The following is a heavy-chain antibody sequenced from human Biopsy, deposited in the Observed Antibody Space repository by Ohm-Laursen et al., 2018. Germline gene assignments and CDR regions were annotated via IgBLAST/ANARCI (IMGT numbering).Heavy chain of an antibody. CDR2: INAYNGNT. V-gene: IGHV1-18*01. CDR1: GYNFNSYG. J-gene: IGHJ5*02. D-gene: IGHD3-3*01. CDR3: ARDRTPYYDFWSGKSFDNWFDP. Sequence: GASVKVSCKASGYNFNSYGISWVRQAPGQGLEWMGWINAYNGNTNYAQKLQGRVTMTTDTSTSTAYMELRSLRSDDTALYYCARDRTPYYDFWSGKSFDNWFDPWGQGTLVAVSS.